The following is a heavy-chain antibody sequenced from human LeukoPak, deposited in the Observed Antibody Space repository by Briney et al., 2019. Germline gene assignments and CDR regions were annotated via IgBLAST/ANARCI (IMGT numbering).Heavy chain of an antibody. CDR2: IYYSGST. CDR1: GGSISSYY. D-gene: IGHD3-9*01. J-gene: IGHJ6*03. CDR3: ARYYDTFWPNLYYYMDV. V-gene: IGHV4-59*01. Sequence: SETLSLTCTVSGGSISSYYWSWIRQPPGKGLEWIGYIYYSGSTNYNPSLKSRVTISVDTSKNQFSLKLGSVTAADTAVYYCARYYDTFWPNLYYYMDVWGKGTTVTVSS.